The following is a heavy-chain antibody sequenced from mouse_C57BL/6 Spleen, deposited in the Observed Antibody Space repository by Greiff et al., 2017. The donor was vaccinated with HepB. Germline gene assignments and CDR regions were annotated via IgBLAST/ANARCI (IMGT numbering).Heavy chain of an antibody. CDR3: ARKGDDGYWYFDV. CDR2: INPYNGDT. J-gene: IGHJ1*03. V-gene: IGHV1-37*01. D-gene: IGHD2-12*01. Sequence: GYSFTGYFMNWVKQSHGKSLEWIGRINPYNGDTFYNQKFKGKATLTVDKSSSTANMELLSLTSEDFAVYYCARKGDDGYWYFDVWGTGTTVTVSS. CDR1: GYSFTGYF.